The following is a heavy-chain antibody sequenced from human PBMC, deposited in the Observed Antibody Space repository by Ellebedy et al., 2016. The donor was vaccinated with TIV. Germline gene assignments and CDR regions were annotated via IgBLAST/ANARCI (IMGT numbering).Heavy chain of an antibody. J-gene: IGHJ6*03. Sequence: SETLSLXXAVYGGSFSGYYWSWIRQPPGKGLEWIGEINHSGSTNYNPSLKSRVTISVDTSKNQFSLKLSSVTAADTAVYYCARGRDDILAYYMDVWGKGTTVTVSS. D-gene: IGHD3-9*01. CDR3: ARGRDDILAYYMDV. CDR2: INHSGST. V-gene: IGHV4-34*01. CDR1: GGSFSGYY.